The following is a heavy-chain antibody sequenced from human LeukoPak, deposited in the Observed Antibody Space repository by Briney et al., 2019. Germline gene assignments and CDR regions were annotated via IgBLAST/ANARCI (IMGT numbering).Heavy chain of an antibody. CDR3: AREGVVVVAGYDY. J-gene: IGHJ4*02. V-gene: IGHV1-18*01. D-gene: IGHD2-15*01. CDR1: GYTFTSYG. CDR2: IRAYTGNT. Sequence: ASVTVSCKASGYTFTSYGISWVRQPPGPGLDWMGWIRAYTGNTNYAQKLQGRVNMTTDTSTSTAYMELSSLRSDDTAVYYCAREGVVVVAGYDYWGQGTLVIVSS.